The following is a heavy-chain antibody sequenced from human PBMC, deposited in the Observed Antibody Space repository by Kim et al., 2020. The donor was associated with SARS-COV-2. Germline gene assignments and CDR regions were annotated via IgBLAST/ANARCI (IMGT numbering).Heavy chain of an antibody. CDR2: TLFSGSA. CDR1: GGSISSTSFY. CDR3: AREINGEQYFDY. V-gene: IGHV4-39*07. Sequence: SETLSLICTVAGGSISSTSFYWAWIRQPPGKGLEWIGSTLFSGSAHYTSSLKSRVTIFVDTSNNQFSLKLTSVTAADTAMYYCAREINGEQYFDYWGQG. J-gene: IGHJ4*02. D-gene: IGHD4-17*01.